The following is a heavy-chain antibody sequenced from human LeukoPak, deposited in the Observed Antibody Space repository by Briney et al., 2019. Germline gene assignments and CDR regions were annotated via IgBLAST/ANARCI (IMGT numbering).Heavy chain of an antibody. J-gene: IGHJ3*02. V-gene: IGHV3-21*01. CDR1: GFTFSSYS. CDR3: ARSGRGYDDAFDI. CDR2: ISSSSSYI. D-gene: IGHD5-12*01. Sequence: GGSLRLSCAASGFTFSSYSMNSVRQAPGKGLEWVSSISSSSSYIYYADSVKGRFTISRDNAKNSLYLQMNSLRAEDTAVYYCARSGRGYDDAFDIWGQGTMVTVSS.